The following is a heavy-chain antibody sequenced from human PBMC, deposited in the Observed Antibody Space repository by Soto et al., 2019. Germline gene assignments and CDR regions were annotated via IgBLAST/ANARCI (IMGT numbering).Heavy chain of an antibody. J-gene: IGHJ5*02. Sequence: SETLSLSYTVSGGSISSGGYYWSWVRQHPGKGLEWIGYIYYSGSTYYNPSLKSRVTISVDTSKNQFSLKLSSVTAADTAVYYCAREGSSKAVGNWFDPWGQGTLVTVSS. V-gene: IGHV4-31*03. CDR2: IYYSGST. CDR1: GGSISSGGYY. CDR3: AREGSSKAVGNWFDP. D-gene: IGHD6-13*01.